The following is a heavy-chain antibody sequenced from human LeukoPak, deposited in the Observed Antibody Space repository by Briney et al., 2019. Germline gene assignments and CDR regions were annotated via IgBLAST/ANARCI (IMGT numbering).Heavy chain of an antibody. CDR3: AVAAPHFDY. D-gene: IGHD2-15*01. J-gene: IGHJ4*02. CDR2: ITNWSGTI. V-gene: IGHV3-48*04. CDR1: GFAFSDYN. Sequence: GGSLRLSCAASGFAFSDYNMNWVRQAPGKGLEWVSYITNWSGTIYYADSVKGRFTISRDNAKNSLYLQMNSLRAEDTAVYYCAVAAPHFDYWGQGTLVTVSS.